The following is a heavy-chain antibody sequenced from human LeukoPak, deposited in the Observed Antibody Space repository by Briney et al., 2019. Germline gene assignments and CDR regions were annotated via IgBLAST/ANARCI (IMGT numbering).Heavy chain of an antibody. Sequence: GGSLRLSCAASGFTFSSYSMNWVRQAPGKGLEWVSSISSSSSYIYYADSVKGRFTISRDNAKNSLYLQMNSLRAEDTAVYYCATGGIVVVPAAIRGPYNWFDPWGQGTLVTVSS. CDR2: ISSSSSYI. V-gene: IGHV3-21*01. D-gene: IGHD2-2*02. CDR3: ATGGIVVVPAAIRGPYNWFDP. J-gene: IGHJ5*02. CDR1: GFTFSSYS.